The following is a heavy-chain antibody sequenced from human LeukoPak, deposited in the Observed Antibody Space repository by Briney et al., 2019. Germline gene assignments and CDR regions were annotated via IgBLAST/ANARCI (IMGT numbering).Heavy chain of an antibody. Sequence: GGSLRLSCAASGFTFSSYEVSWVRQAPGKGLEWVSIIYNDGSTYYADSMKGRFTISRDNSKNTLYLQVNSLRAEDTAMYYCARNILFAFDIWGQGTMVTVSS. J-gene: IGHJ3*02. CDR3: ARNILFAFDI. CDR1: GFTFSSYE. CDR2: IYNDGST. V-gene: IGHV3-53*01.